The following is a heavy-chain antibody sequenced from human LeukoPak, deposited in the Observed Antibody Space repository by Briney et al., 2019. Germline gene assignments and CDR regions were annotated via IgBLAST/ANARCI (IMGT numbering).Heavy chain of an antibody. CDR2: ISGSGGST. V-gene: IGHV3-23*01. D-gene: IGHD2-2*01. Sequence: GGSLRLSCAASGFTFSSYAMSWVRQAPGKGLEWVPAISGSGGSTYYADSVKGRFTISRDNSKNTLYLQMNSLRAEDTAVYYCAKAGPLGYCSSTSCHLGFDYWGQGTLVTVSS. J-gene: IGHJ4*02. CDR3: AKAGPLGYCSSTSCHLGFDY. CDR1: GFTFSSYA.